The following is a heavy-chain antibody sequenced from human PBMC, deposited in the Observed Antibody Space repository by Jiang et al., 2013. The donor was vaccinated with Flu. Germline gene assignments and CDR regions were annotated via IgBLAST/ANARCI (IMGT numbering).Heavy chain of an antibody. J-gene: IGHJ5*02. CDR2: ISTYNGNT. D-gene: IGHD4-17*01. V-gene: IGHV1-18*01. CDR3: ARDKGTTEGSWFDP. CDR1: GYTFTSYG. Sequence: SGAEVKKPGASVKVSCKASGYTFTSYGITWVRQAPGQGLEWMGWISTYNGNTNYAQNLQGRVTMTTDTSTSTAYMDLRSLRSDDTAVYYCARDKGTTEGSWFDPWGQGTLVTVSS.